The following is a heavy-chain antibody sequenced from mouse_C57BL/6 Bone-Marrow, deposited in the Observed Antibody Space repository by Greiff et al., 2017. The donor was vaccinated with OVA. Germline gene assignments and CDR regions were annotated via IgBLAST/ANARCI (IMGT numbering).Heavy chain of an antibody. CDR3: ARRWLLPYAMDY. V-gene: IGHV1-42*01. J-gene: IGHJ4*01. D-gene: IGHD2-3*01. Sequence: EVQLQQSGPELVKPGASVKISCKASGYSFTGYMNWVKQSPEKSLEWIGEINPSTGGTTYNQKFKAKATLTVDKSSSTAYMQLKSLTSEDSAVYYCARRWLLPYAMDYWGQGTSVTVSS. CDR1: GYSFTGY. CDR2: INPSTGGT.